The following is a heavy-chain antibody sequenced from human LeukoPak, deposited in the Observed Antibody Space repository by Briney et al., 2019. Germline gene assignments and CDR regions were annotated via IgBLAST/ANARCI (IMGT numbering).Heavy chain of an antibody. CDR1: GGSISSSSYY. CDR3: ARRDWTKRGFDY. V-gene: IGHV4-39*01. Sequence: PSETLSLTCTVSGGSISSSSYYWGWIRQPPGKGLEWIGSIYYSGSTYYNPSLKSRVTISVDTSKNQFSLKLSSVTAADTAVNYCARRDWTKRGFDYWGQGTLVTVSS. CDR2: IYYSGST. D-gene: IGHD1/OR15-1a*01. J-gene: IGHJ4*02.